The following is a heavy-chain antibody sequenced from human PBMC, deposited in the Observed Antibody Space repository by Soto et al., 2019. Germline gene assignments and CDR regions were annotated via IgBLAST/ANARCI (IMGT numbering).Heavy chain of an antibody. CDR3: ARGLSGRYGFDY. CDR1: GFTFSTYW. V-gene: IGHV3-74*01. D-gene: IGHD6-19*01. Sequence: EVPLVESGGGLVQPGGSLRLSCAASGFTFSTYWMHWVRQTPGKGLVWVSRINGDGSTTNYADSVKGRLTISRDNAKNTLYLQMNSLRDEDTAVYYCARGLSGRYGFDYWGQGTLVTVSS. CDR2: INGDGSTT. J-gene: IGHJ4*02.